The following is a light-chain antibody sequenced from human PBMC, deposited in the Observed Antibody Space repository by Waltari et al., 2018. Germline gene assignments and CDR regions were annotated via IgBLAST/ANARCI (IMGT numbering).Light chain of an antibody. CDR1: SSNIGSNF. V-gene: IGLV1-47*01. CDR3: APWDDSLSGPGV. Sequence: QSVLTQPPSASGTPGQRVTISCSGSSSNIGSNFVYWYQQLPGTAPKLLIYRKNKRPSGVPDRCSGCKSGTSASLAISGLRSEDEADYYCAPWDDSLSGPGVFGGGTKLTVL. J-gene: IGLJ3*02. CDR2: RKN.